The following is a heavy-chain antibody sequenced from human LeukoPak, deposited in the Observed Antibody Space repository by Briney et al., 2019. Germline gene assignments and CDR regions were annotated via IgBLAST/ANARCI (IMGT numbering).Heavy chain of an antibody. J-gene: IGHJ4*02. Sequence: ASVKVSCKASGYTFTSYGISWVRQAPGQGLEWMGWISAYNGNTNYAQKLQGRVTMTTDTSTSTAYMELRSLRSDDTAVYYCATIGIAGGWGAYYFDYWGGGTLVTVSS. V-gene: IGHV1-18*01. D-gene: IGHD1-26*01. CDR3: ATIGIAGGWGAYYFDY. CDR2: ISAYNGNT. CDR1: GYTFTSYG.